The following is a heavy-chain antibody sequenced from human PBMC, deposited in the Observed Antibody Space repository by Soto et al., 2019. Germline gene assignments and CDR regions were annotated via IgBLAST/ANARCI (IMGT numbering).Heavy chain of an antibody. J-gene: IGHJ3*02. D-gene: IGHD2-2*02. V-gene: IGHV1-69*01. CDR3: ARTLVPAAIWGAFDI. Sequence: QVQLVQSGAEMKKPGSSVKVSCKASGGTFSSYAISWVRQAPGQGLEWMGGIIPIFGTANYAQKFQYRVTITADESTSTAYRELSSLRSEDTAVYYCARTLVPAAIWGAFDIWGQGTMVTVS. CDR1: GGTFSSYA. CDR2: IIPIFGTA.